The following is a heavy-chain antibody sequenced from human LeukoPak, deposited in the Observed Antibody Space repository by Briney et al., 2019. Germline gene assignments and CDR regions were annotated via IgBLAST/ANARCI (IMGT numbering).Heavy chain of an antibody. D-gene: IGHD6-19*01. CDR3: AQLVVAGTAPDAFDI. J-gene: IGHJ3*02. V-gene: IGHV3-33*01. CDR1: GFTFSSYG. CDR2: IWYDGSNK. Sequence: GGSLRLSCAASGFTFSSYGMHWVRQAAGKGLEWVAVIWYDGSNKYYADSVKGRFNISRDNSKNTLYLQMNSLRAEDTAVYYCAQLVVAGTAPDAFDIWGQGTMVTVSS.